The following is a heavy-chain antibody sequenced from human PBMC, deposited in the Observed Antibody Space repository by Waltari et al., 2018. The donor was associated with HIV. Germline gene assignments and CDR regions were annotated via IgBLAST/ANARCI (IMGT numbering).Heavy chain of an antibody. CDR1: GDSLSNNRAT. V-gene: IGHV6-1*01. D-gene: IGHD2-21*01. CDR3: ASSPGDGYFYYGMDV. J-gene: IGHJ6*02. Sequence: QVQLQQSGPGLVKPSQTLSLTCAISGDSLSNNRATWNWIRQSPSRGLEWLGRTHYRSKWNYDYAVSVKGRITIEADTSKNQFSLHLNSVTPEDTGVYYCASSPGDGYFYYGMDVWGQGTTVTVSS. CDR2: THYRSKWNY.